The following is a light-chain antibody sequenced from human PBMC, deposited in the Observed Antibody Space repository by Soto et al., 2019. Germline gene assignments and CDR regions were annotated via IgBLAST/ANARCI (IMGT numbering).Light chain of an antibody. V-gene: IGKV3-20*01. CDR1: QSVSSSY. J-gene: IGKJ5*01. CDR2: GAS. CDR3: QQYSDLPMT. Sequence: EVVLTLSPGTLSLSPGERATLSCRASQSVSSSYLAWYQQKPGQAPRLLIYGASSRATGIPDRFSGSGSGTDFTLTISRLEPEDFAVYFCQQYSDLPMTFGQGTRL.